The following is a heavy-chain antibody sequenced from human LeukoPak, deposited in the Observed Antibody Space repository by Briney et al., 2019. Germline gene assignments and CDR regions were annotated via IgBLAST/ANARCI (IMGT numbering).Heavy chain of an antibody. CDR1: GYPFSAHF. CDR2: IDTTTGNP. V-gene: IGHV7-4-1*02. CDR3: VRGTPTPGMDY. D-gene: IGHD3-10*01. J-gene: IGHJ4*02. Sequence: ASVRVSCKASGYPFSAHFLNWVRQAPGQGLEWMGNIDTTTGNPRYAQDFTGRFVLSLDTSVSTAYLQITSLKADDTAAYYCVRGTPTPGMDYWGQGTQVTVSS.